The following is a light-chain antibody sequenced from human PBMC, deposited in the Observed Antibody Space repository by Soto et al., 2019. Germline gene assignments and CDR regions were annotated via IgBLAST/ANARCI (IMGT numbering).Light chain of an antibody. CDR1: SSDVGTYNL. V-gene: IGLV2-23*01. J-gene: IGLJ1*01. CDR3: CSSAGSSTYV. Sequence: QSVLTQPASVSGSLGQSITISCTGTSSDVGTYNLVSWYQQHPGKAPKLMIYEGTKRPSGVSNRFSGSKSGITASLTISGLQAEDEADYYCCSSAGSSTYVFGTGTKLTVL. CDR2: EGT.